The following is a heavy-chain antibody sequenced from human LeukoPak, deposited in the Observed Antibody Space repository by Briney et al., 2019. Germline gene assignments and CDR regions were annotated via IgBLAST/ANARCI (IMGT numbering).Heavy chain of an antibody. V-gene: IGHV4-59*01. J-gene: IGHJ4*02. CDR2: IYYSGST. CDR3: ARGGSGYYPFEY. Sequence: SETLSLTCTVSGGSISSYYWSWIRQPPGKGLEWIGYIYYSGSTNYNPSLKSRVTISVDTSKNQFSLKLSSVTAADTAVYYCARGGSGYYPFEYWGQGTLVSVSS. D-gene: IGHD3-22*01. CDR1: GGSISSYY.